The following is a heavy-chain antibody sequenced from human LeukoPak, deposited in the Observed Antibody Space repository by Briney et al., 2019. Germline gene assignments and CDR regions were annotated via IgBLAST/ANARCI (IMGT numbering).Heavy chain of an antibody. J-gene: IGHJ6*03. CDR3: ARPHCSSTSCDINYYYYYYMDV. Sequence: GGSLRLFCAASGFTFRSYAMHWVRQAPAKGREVGAVISYDGSNKYYADSVKGRFTISRDNSKNTLYLQMNSLRAEDTAVYYCARPHCSSTSCDINYYYYYYMDVWGKGTTVTVSS. D-gene: IGHD2-2*02. V-gene: IGHV3-30*01. CDR1: GFTFRSYA. CDR2: ISYDGSNK.